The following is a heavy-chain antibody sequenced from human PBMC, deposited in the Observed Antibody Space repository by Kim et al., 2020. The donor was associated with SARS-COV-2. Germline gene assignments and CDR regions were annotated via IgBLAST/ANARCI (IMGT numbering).Heavy chain of an antibody. J-gene: IGHJ6*02. V-gene: IGHV3-30*07. CDR3: ARLTGATTLYYYGMDV. D-gene: IGHD1-26*01. Sequence: SVEGRFTISRDNSKNTLYLQMNSLRAEDTAVYYCARLTGATTLYYYGMDVWGQGTTVTVSS.